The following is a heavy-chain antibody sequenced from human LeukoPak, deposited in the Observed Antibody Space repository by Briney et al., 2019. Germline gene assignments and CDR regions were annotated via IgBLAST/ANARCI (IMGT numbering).Heavy chain of an antibody. J-gene: IGHJ4*02. CDR2: IYHGGSA. CDR1: GYFISSGYY. V-gene: IGHV4-38-2*02. CDR3: VRDDMWSGYYYFDY. Sequence: SETLSLTCTVSGYFISSGYYCGWLRPPPGRGLEWIGSIYHGGSAFYNPSLRSRVTISVDTSKNQFSLKLTSVTAADTAVYYCVRDDMWSGYYYFDYWGQGTLVTVSS. D-gene: IGHD3-3*01.